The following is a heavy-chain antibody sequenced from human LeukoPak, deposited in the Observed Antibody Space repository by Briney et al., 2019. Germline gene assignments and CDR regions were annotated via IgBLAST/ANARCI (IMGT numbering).Heavy chain of an antibody. Sequence: PGGSLRLSRVASGFTFRGYAMSGVRQAPGKGREWVSAISGSGGSTYYADSVKGRFTISRDNSKNTLYLQMNSLRAEDTAVYYCAKCWNTYYYDTSGYSDYWGQGTLVTVSS. J-gene: IGHJ4*02. V-gene: IGHV3-23*01. CDR2: ISGSGGST. CDR1: GFTFRGYA. D-gene: IGHD3-22*01. CDR3: AKCWNTYYYDTSGYSDY.